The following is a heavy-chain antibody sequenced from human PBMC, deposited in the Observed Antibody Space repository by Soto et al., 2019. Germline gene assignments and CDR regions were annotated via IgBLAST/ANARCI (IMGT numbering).Heavy chain of an antibody. Sequence: QVQLVESGGGVVQPGRSLRLACAASGFTFSSYGMHWVRQAPGKGLEWVAVISYDGSNKYYADSVKGRFTISRDNSKKTLYLKMNSLRAEDTAVYYCAKPSPYCSGGSCYLDYWGKGTLVTVSS. V-gene: IGHV3-30*18. D-gene: IGHD2-15*01. CDR2: ISYDGSNK. CDR3: AKPSPYCSGGSCYLDY. CDR1: GFTFSSYG. J-gene: IGHJ4*02.